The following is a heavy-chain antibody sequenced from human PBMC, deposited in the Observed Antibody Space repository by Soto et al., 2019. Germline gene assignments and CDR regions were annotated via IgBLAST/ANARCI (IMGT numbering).Heavy chain of an antibody. V-gene: IGHV3-23*01. CDR3: AKDWGSGWSTDAFDL. D-gene: IGHD6-19*01. CDR1: GFTFSSYA. J-gene: IGHJ3*01. CDR2: ISGSGGST. Sequence: EVQLLESGGGLVQPGGSLRLSCAASGFTFSSYAMSWVRQAPGKGLEWVSAISGSGGSTYYADSVKGRFTISRDNSKNPLYMKMTSLRAEDTALYYCAKDWGSGWSTDAFDLWGQGTMVTVSS.